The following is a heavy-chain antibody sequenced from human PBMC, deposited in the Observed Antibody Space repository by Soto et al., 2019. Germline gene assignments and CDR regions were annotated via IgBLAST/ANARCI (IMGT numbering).Heavy chain of an antibody. J-gene: IGHJ6*02. Sequence: VGTQRLSCGSSGFNCIGYAMSWVRQTPGKGLEWVTAINGGSTTYYADSVKGRFTISRDNSKNTLYLQMNSLRAEDTAVYYCAKDKDWSGVYGMDVWGQGTTVNVSS. V-gene: IGHV3-23*01. CDR2: INGGSTT. CDR1: GFNCIGYA. D-gene: IGHD3-3*01. CDR3: AKDKDWSGVYGMDV.